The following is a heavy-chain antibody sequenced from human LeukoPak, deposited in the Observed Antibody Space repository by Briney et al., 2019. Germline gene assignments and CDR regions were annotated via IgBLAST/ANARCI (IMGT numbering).Heavy chain of an antibody. J-gene: IGHJ5*02. CDR1: GYTFTSYG. D-gene: IGHD3-3*01. Sequence: ASVKVSCKASGYTFTSYGISWVRQAPGQGLEWMGWISAYNGNTNYAQKLQGRVTMTTDTSTSTAYMELRSLRSDDTAVYYCAREYDFWSGYSNWFDPRGQGTLVTVSS. V-gene: IGHV1-18*01. CDR3: AREYDFWSGYSNWFDP. CDR2: ISAYNGNT.